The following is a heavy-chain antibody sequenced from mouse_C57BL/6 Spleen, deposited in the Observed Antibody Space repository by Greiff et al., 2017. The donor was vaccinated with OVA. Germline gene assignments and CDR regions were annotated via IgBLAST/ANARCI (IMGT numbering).Heavy chain of an antibody. D-gene: IGHD2-1*01. CDR3: ARRVYGNYDY. CDR1: GYSFTGYY. J-gene: IGHJ2*01. Sequence: EVQLQQPGPELVKPGASVKISCKASGYSFTGYYMNWVKQSPEKSLEWIGEINPSTGGTTYNQKFKAKATLTVDKSSSTAYMQLKSLTSEDSAVYYCARRVYGNYDYWGQGTTLTVSS. V-gene: IGHV1-42*01. CDR2: INPSTGGT.